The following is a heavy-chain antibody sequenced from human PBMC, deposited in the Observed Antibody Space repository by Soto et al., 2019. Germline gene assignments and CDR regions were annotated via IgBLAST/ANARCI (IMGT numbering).Heavy chain of an antibody. V-gene: IGHV4-34*01. J-gene: IGHJ6*02. Sequence: SETLSLTCAVYGGSFSGYYWSWIRQPPGKGLEWIGEINHSGSTNYNPSLKSRVTISVDTSKNQFSLKLSSVTAADTAVYYCARVIGSFGDGGWGGYYYYVLAVWSQGTTVTVSS. CDR3: ARVIGSFGDGGWGGYYYYVLAV. CDR1: GGSFSGYY. D-gene: IGHD3-10*01. CDR2: INHSGST.